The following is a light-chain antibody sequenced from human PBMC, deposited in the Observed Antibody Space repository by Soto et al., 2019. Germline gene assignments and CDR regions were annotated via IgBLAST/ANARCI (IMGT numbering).Light chain of an antibody. V-gene: IGKV3-20*01. CDR2: GAS. CDR1: QSVSSSY. Sequence: IFFTHSPFTLSLSPGERATLSCRASQSVSSSYLAWYQQKPGQAPRLLIYGASSRATGIPDRFSGSGSGTDFTLTISRLEPEDFAVYYCQQYGSSPRTFGPGTKVDIK. J-gene: IGKJ3*01. CDR3: QQYGSSPRT.